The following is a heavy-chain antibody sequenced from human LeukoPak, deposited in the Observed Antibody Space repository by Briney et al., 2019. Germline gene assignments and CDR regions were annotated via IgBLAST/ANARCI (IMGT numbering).Heavy chain of an antibody. Sequence: TGGSLRLSCTASGFTISGDAMHWVRQAPGKGLQWVAHISFDGSYKYYADSVKGRFTISRDNSKNTLYLQMNSLRTDDTALFYCARETRDALDLWGPGTLVTVSS. CDR1: GFTISGDA. J-gene: IGHJ3*01. V-gene: IGHV3-30*04. CDR2: ISFDGSYK. CDR3: ARETRDALDL.